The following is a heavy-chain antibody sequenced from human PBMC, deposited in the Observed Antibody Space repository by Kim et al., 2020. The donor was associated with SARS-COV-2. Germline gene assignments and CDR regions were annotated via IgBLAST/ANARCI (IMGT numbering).Heavy chain of an antibody. Sequence: SETLSLICAVYGGSFNDYYWSWIRQPPGKGLEWIGEINHIGSTNYNPSLRSRVIISVDTSKNQFSLKLSSVTAADTAVYYCAGGQDVDSGRYGGMDVWGQGTTVTVSS. V-gene: IGHV4-34*01. CDR3: AGGQDVDSGRYGGMDV. D-gene: IGHD3-10*01. J-gene: IGHJ6*02. CDR1: GGSFNDYY. CDR2: INHIGST.